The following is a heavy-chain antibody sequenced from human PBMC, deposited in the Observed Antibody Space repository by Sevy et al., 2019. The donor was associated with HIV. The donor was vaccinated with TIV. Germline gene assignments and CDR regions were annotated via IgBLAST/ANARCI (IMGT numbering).Heavy chain of an antibody. CDR1: GFTFTSSG. Sequence: GGSLRLSCAASGFTFTSSGMHWVRQAPGKGLEWVALIYYDGSNKYYGDSVKGRFTISRDNSKNTLYLQMNSLRAEDTAVYYCARGDREGYENGGYDFDYWGQGTLVTVSS. CDR2: IYYDGSNK. CDR3: ARGDREGYENGGYDFDY. V-gene: IGHV3-33*01. D-gene: IGHD5-12*01. J-gene: IGHJ4*02.